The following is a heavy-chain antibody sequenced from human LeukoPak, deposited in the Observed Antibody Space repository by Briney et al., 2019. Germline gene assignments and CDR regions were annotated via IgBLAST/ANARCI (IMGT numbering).Heavy chain of an antibody. CDR1: GFTFSSYA. CDR2: ISYDGSNK. V-gene: IGHV3-30-3*01. J-gene: IGHJ4*02. Sequence: PGGSLRLSCAASGFTFSSYAMHWVRQAPGKGLEWVAVISYDGSNKNYADSVKGRFSISRDNSRNTLSLQMNSLRPDDTALYYCARGLFTGGTYFAYWGQGTLVTVSS. CDR3: ARGLFTGGTYFAY. D-gene: IGHD2-8*02.